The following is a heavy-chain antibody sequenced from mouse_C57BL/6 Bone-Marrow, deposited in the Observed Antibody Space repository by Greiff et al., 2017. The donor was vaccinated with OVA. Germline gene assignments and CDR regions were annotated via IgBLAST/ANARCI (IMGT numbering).Heavy chain of an antibody. Sequence: EVQLVESGGGLVKPGGSLKLSCAASGFTFSSYGMSWVRQTPDKRLEWFATISSGGSYTYYPDTVKGQFTISRDNAKNTLYLKMSRLKSEDTAMYYCARHGTTVVAAGGYAMDYWGQGTSVTVSS. CDR1: GFTFSSYG. CDR2: ISSGGSYT. J-gene: IGHJ4*01. V-gene: IGHV5-6*01. CDR3: ARHGTTVVAAGGYAMDY. D-gene: IGHD1-1*01.